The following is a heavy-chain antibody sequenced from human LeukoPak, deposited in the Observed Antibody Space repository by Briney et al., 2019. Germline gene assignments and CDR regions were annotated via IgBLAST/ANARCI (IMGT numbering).Heavy chain of an antibody. Sequence: GGSLRLSCAASGFTFSSYSMSWVRQAPGKGLEWVSYISTGSHTIYYADSVKGRFTISRDNSKNTLYLQMNSLRAEDTAVYYCARALIVYPGTGDYWGQGTLVTVSS. CDR2: ISTGSHTI. V-gene: IGHV3-48*01. J-gene: IGHJ4*02. D-gene: IGHD2/OR15-2a*01. CDR1: GFTFSSYS. CDR3: ARALIVYPGTGDY.